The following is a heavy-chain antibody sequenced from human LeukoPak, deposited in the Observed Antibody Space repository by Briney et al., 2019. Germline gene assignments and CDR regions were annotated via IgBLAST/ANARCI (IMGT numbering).Heavy chain of an antibody. CDR1: GFTFDDYG. V-gene: IGHV3-20*04. CDR2: INWNGGST. D-gene: IGHD2-15*01. Sequence: PGGSLRLSCAASGFTFDDYGMSWVRQAPGKGLEWVSGINWNGGSTGYADSVKGRFTISRDNAKNSLYLQMNSLRAEDTALYYCARDLSYCSGGSCSTTWFDPWGQGTLVTVSS. CDR3: ARDLSYCSGGSCSTTWFDP. J-gene: IGHJ5*02.